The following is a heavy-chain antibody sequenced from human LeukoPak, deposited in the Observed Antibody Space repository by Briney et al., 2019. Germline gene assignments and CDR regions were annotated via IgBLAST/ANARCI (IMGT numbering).Heavy chain of an antibody. J-gene: IGHJ3*02. V-gene: IGHV3-48*04. Sequence: PGGSLRLSCAAFEFTFSSYSMTWVRQAPGKGLEWLAFISSSITTTYYADSVRGRFTISRDNAKNSLYLQMNSLRAEDTAVYYCARRYGDSTAYAFDIWGQGTMVTVSS. CDR2: ISSSITTT. D-gene: IGHD7-27*01. CDR1: EFTFSSYS. CDR3: ARRYGDSTAYAFDI.